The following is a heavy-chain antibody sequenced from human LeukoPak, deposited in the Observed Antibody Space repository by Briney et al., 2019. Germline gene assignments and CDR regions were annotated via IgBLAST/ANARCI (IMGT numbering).Heavy chain of an antibody. Sequence: PSETLSLTCTVSGGSISSGDYYWSWIRQPPGKGLEWIGCIYYSGSTYYNPSLKSRVTISVDTSKNQFSLKLSSVTAADTAVYYCARYSVVVVPAAITSNYYYYYYMDVWGKGTTVTVSS. V-gene: IGHV4-30-4*08. J-gene: IGHJ6*03. D-gene: IGHD2-2*02. CDR1: GGSISSGDYY. CDR2: IYYSGST. CDR3: ARYSVVVVPAAITSNYYYYYYMDV.